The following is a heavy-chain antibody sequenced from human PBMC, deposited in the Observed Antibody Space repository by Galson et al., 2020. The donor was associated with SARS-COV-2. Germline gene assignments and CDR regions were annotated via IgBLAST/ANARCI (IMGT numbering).Heavy chain of an antibody. CDR1: GGSISSSNW. V-gene: IGHV4-4*02. CDR3: AGPGYSSSWFEY. J-gene: IGHJ5*01. Sequence: SEILSLTCAVSGGSISSSNWWSWVRQPPGKGLEWIGEIYHSGSTNYNPSLKSRVTISVDKSKNQFSLKLSSVTAADTAVYYCAGPGYSSSWFEYWGQGTLVTVSS. CDR2: IYHSGST. D-gene: IGHD6-13*01.